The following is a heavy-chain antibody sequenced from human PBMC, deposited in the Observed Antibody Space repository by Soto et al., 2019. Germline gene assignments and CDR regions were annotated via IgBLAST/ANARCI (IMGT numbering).Heavy chain of an antibody. V-gene: IGHV3-30-3*01. D-gene: IGHD1-26*01. CDR2: ISYDGSNK. CDR1: GFTFSSYA. Sequence: GGSLRLSCAASGFTFSSYAMHWVRQAPGKGLEWVAVISYDGSNKYYADSVKGRFTISRDNSKNTLYLQMNSLRAEDTAVYYCARGGGGGSYSYYYGMDVWGQGTTVTVSS. CDR3: ARGGGGGSYSYYYGMDV. J-gene: IGHJ6*02.